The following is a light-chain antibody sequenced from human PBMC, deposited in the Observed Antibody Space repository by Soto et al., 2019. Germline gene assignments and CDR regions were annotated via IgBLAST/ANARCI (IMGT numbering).Light chain of an antibody. CDR2: EVT. CDR1: ASDMGSYDY. J-gene: IGLJ3*02. V-gene: IGLV2-14*01. Sequence: QSALTQPASVSGSPGQSITVSCTGTASDMGSYDYVSWYQHHPGKAPKLLIYEVTNRPSGVANRFSGSKSDYTAALTISGLQAEDEGHDYCASYTGSTTRWVFGGGTKLTVL. CDR3: ASYTGSTTRWV.